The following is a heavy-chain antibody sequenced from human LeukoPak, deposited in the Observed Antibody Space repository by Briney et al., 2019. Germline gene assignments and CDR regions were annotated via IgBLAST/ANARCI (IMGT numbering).Heavy chain of an antibody. V-gene: IGHV1-18*01. Sequence: ASVKVSCKASGYTFTSYGISWVRQAPGLGLEWMGWISAHNGDTKYAQNLQGRVTLTTDRSTNTAYMELRSLTSDDTAVYYCARDHWSHYYGSGGENYFDPWGQGTLVTVSS. CDR1: GYTFTSYG. J-gene: IGHJ5*02. D-gene: IGHD3-10*01. CDR3: ARDHWSHYYGSGGENYFDP. CDR2: ISAHNGDT.